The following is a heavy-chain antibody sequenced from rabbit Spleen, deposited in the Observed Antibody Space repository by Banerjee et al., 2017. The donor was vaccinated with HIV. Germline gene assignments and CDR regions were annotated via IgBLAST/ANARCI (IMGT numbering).Heavy chain of an antibody. CDR1: GFSFSSSYY. D-gene: IGHD1-1*01. CDR2: IYPGSFESP. CDR3: ARDPAYASSSGYNIPNL. V-gene: IGHV1S45*01. Sequence: QEQLVESGGGLVQPEGSLTLSCTASGFSFSSSYYMCWVRQAPGSGLEWIACIYPGSFESPVYASWAKGRFPISSHNAQNTLYLQLNSLTAADTATYFCARDPAYASSSGYNIPNLWGPGTLVTVS. J-gene: IGHJ4*01.